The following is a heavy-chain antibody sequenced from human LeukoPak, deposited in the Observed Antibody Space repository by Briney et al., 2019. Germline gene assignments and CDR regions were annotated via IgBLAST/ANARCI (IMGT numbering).Heavy chain of an antibody. CDR3: ARAVELYYGSGGKPLSHLIDY. J-gene: IGHJ4*02. CDR1: GYTFTGYY. D-gene: IGHD3-10*01. V-gene: IGHV1-2*06. Sequence: ASVKVSCKASGYTFTGYYMHWVRQAPGQGLEWMGRINPNSGGTNYAQKLQGRVTMTTDTSTSTAYMELRSLRSDDTAVYYCARAVELYYGSGGKPLSHLIDYWGQGTLVTVSS. CDR2: INPNSGGT.